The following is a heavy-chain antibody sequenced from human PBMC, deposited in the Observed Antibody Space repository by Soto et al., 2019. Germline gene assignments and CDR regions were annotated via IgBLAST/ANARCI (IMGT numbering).Heavy chain of an antibody. CDR1: GFTFSSYA. D-gene: IGHD4-17*01. CDR3: AKAVTTVTTALPMWFDP. Sequence: EVQLLESGGGLVQPGGSLRLSCAASGFTFSSYAMSWVRQAPGKGLEWVSAISGSGGSTYYADSVKGRFTISRDNSKNTLYLQMNSLRAEDTAVYYCAKAVTTVTTALPMWFDPWGQGTLDTVSS. J-gene: IGHJ5*02. V-gene: IGHV3-23*01. CDR2: ISGSGGST.